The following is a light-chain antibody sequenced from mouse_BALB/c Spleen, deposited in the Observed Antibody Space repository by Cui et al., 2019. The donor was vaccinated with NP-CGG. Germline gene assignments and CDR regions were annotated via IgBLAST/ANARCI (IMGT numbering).Light chain of an antibody. Sequence: QAVVTQEPALTTPPGETVTLTCRPSTGTVTTSNYANWVQEKPDHLFAGLIGGTNNRVPGVPARFSGSLIGDKAALTITGAQTEDEAIYFCALWYSNHWVFGGGTKLTVL. CDR3: ALWYSNHWV. CDR2: GTN. V-gene: IGLV1*01. CDR1: TGTVTTSNY. J-gene: IGLJ1*01.